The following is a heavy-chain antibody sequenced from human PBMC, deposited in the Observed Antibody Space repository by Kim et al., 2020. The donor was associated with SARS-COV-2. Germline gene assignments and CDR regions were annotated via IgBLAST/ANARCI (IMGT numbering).Heavy chain of an antibody. CDR3: ARGSYCSSTSCRYGQQLVPFGY. Sequence: SETLSLTCAVYGGSFSGYYWSWIRQPPGKGLEWIGEINHSGSTNYNPSLKSRVTISVDTSKNQFSLKLSSVTAADTAVYYCARGSYCSSTSCRYGQQLVPFGYWGQGTLVTVSS. CDR2: INHSGST. CDR1: GGSFSGYY. J-gene: IGHJ4*02. D-gene: IGHD2-2*01. V-gene: IGHV4-34*01.